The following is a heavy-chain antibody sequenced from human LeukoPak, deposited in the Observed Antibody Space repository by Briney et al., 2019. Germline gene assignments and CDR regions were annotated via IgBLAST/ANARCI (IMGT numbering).Heavy chain of an antibody. CDR2: ISGNGGST. Sequence: GGSLRLSCAASGFTSSSYAMSWVRQAPGKGLEWVSAISGNGGSTYYADSVRGRFTISRDNSKGTLYLQMNSLRAEDTAVYYCARDPGYAVYYFDYWGQGTLVTVSS. J-gene: IGHJ4*02. CDR3: ARDPGYAVYYFDY. V-gene: IGHV3-23*01. CDR1: GFTSSSYA. D-gene: IGHD1-1*01.